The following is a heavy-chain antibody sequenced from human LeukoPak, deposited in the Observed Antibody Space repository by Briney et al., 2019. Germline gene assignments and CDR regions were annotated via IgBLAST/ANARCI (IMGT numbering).Heavy chain of an antibody. CDR2: ISTTSSTT. J-gene: IGHJ6*02. CDR3: ARGGSGSYVLYGMDV. D-gene: IGHD3-10*01. V-gene: IGHV3-48*01. CDR1: RFTFSSYS. Sequence: GGSLRLSCAASRFTFSSYSMNWVRQAPGKGLEWVSYISTTSSTTYYADSVKGRFTISRDNAKNSLYLQMNSLRTEDTAVYYCARGGSGSYVLYGMDVWGQGTTVTVSS.